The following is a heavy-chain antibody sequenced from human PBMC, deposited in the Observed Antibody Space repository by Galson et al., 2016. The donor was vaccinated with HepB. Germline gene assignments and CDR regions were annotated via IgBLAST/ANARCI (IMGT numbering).Heavy chain of an antibody. J-gene: IGHJ3*02. Sequence: SLRLSCAASGITFKHYAMHWVRQAPDKGLEWVAVISFDGNEKYFADSVKGRFTISRDNSKNTLFLQMDSLQTEDTAVYYCAKEFAGNPYDDVDIWGQGTVVTVSS. CDR1: GITFKHYA. V-gene: IGHV3-30-3*01. CDR3: AKEFAGNPYDDVDI. CDR2: ISFDGNEK.